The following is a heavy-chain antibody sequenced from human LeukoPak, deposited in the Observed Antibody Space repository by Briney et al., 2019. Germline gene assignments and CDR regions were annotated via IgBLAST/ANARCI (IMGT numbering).Heavy chain of an antibody. CDR1: GFTFSDYE. CDR2: ISSSGGTI. Sequence: GGSLRLSCAASGFTFSDYEMNWVRQAPGKGLEWVSWISSSGGTIYHADSVKGRFTISRDNAKNSLYLQMNSLRAEDTAVYYCVREGTSDYFDYWGQGTLVTVSS. D-gene: IGHD3-10*01. V-gene: IGHV3-48*03. CDR3: VREGTSDYFDY. J-gene: IGHJ4*02.